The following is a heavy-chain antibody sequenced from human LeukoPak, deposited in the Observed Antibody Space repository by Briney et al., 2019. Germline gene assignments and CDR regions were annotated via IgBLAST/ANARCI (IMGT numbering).Heavy chain of an antibody. V-gene: IGHV3-33*01. CDR3: ARERGYTYGTSLYYFDY. D-gene: IGHD5-18*01. CDR2: IWYDGSNK. CDR1: GFTFSSYG. J-gene: IGHJ4*02. Sequence: GGSLRLSCAASGFTFSSYGMHWVRQAPGRGLEWVAVIWYDGSNKYYADSVKGRFTISRDNSKNTLYLQMNSLRAEDTAVYYCARERGYTYGTSLYYFDYWGQGTLVTVSS.